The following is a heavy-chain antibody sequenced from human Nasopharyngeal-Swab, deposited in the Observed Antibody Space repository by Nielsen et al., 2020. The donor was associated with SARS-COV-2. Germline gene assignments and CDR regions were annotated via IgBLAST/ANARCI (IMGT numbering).Heavy chain of an antibody. J-gene: IGHJ4*02. Sequence: WIRQPPGKGLVWVSRINSDGSSTSYADSVKGRFTIFRDNAKNTLYLQMNSLRAEDTAVYYCARDLLWFGETLDYWGQGTLVTVSS. CDR2: INSDGSST. V-gene: IGHV3-74*01. CDR3: ARDLLWFGETLDY. D-gene: IGHD3-10*01.